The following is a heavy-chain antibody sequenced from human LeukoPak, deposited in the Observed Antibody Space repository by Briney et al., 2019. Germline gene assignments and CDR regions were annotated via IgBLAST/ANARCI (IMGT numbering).Heavy chain of an antibody. CDR2: INPNSGGT. Sequence: GASVKVSCKASGYTFTGYYMHWVRQAPGQGLEWMGWINPNSGGTNYAQKFQGRVTMTRDTSISTAYMELSSLRSDDTAVYYCAREPPPNGKYYYGSGRRGDDAFDIWGQGTMVTVSS. CDR1: GYTFTGYY. J-gene: IGHJ3*02. D-gene: IGHD3-10*01. CDR3: AREPPPNGKYYYGSGRRGDDAFDI. V-gene: IGHV1-2*02.